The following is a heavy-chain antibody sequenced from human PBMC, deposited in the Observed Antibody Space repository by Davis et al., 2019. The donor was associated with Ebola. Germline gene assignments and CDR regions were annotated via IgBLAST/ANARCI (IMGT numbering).Heavy chain of an antibody. V-gene: IGHV1-69*13. Sequence: SVKVSCKASGGTFSSYAIGWVRQAPGQGLEWMGGIIPIFGTANYAQKFQGRVTITADESTSTAYMELSSLRSEDTAVYYCAKGGLNNWNPLDSWGQGTLVTVSS. CDR1: GGTFSSYA. J-gene: IGHJ4*02. CDR2: IIPIFGTA. CDR3: AKGGLNNWNPLDS. D-gene: IGHD1-20*01.